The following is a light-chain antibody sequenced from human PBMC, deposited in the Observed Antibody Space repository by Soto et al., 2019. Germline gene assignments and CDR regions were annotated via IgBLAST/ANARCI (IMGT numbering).Light chain of an antibody. CDR3: QQYDNLYT. J-gene: IGKJ2*01. CDR1: QDISNY. V-gene: IGKV1-33*01. Sequence: DIQMTQSPSSLSASVGDRVTITCQASQDISNYLNWYQQKPGKAPKLLIYDASNLETGVPSRFSGSGSATDFTLTISSLQPEDIATYYCQQYDNLYTFGQGTKLEIK. CDR2: DAS.